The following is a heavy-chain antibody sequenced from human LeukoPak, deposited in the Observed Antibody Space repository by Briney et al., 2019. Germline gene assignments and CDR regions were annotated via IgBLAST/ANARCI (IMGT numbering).Heavy chain of an antibody. CDR2: ISYDGSNK. D-gene: IGHD3-10*01. CDR3: ASMVRGPANWFDP. CDR1: GFTFSSYG. J-gene: IGHJ5*02. Sequence: PGGSLRLSCAASGFTFSSYGMHWVRQAPGKGLEWVAVISYDGSNKYYADSVKGRFTTSRDNSKNTLYLQMNSLRAEDTAVYYCASMVRGPANWFDPWGQGTLVTVSS. V-gene: IGHV3-30*03.